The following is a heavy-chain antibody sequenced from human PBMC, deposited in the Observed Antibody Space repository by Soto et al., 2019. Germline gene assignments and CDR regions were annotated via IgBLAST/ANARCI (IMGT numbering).Heavy chain of an antibody. CDR3: ARGIGLTLTFTVTPYYFDY. J-gene: IGHJ4*02. D-gene: IGHD4-17*01. Sequence: SETLSLTCTVSGGSISSGGYYWSWIRQHPGKGLEWIGYIYYSGSTYYNPSLKSRVTISVDTSKNQFSLKLSSVTAADTAVYYCARGIGLTLTFTVTPYYFDYWGQGTLVTVSS. V-gene: IGHV4-31*03. CDR2: IYYSGST. CDR1: GGSISSGGYY.